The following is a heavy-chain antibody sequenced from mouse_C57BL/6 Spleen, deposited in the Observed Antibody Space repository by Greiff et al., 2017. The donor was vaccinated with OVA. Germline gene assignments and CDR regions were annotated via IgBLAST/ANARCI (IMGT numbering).Heavy chain of an antibody. Sequence: VQLKQSGPELVKPGASVKIPCKASGYTFTDYNMDWVKQSHGKSLEWIGDITPNNGGTIYNQKFKGKATLTVDKSSSTAYMELRSLTSEDTAVYYCARNSLYGYYPDYAMDYWGQGTSVTVSS. D-gene: IGHD2-3*01. V-gene: IGHV1-18*01. CDR2: ITPNNGGT. CDR3: ARNSLYGYYPDYAMDY. J-gene: IGHJ4*01. CDR1: GYTFTDYN.